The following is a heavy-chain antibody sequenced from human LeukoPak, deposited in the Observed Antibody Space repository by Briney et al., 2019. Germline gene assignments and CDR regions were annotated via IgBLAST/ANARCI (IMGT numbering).Heavy chain of an antibody. Sequence: QPGRSLRLSCAASGFTFSSYAMHWVRQAPGKGLERVAVISYDGSNKFYADSVKGRFTISRDNSMNTLYLQMNSLRAEDTAVYYCARGKRGYSYGYFDYWGQGTLVTVSS. CDR2: ISYDGSNK. D-gene: IGHD5-18*01. V-gene: IGHV3-30*04. J-gene: IGHJ4*02. CDR1: GFTFSSYA. CDR3: ARGKRGYSYGYFDY.